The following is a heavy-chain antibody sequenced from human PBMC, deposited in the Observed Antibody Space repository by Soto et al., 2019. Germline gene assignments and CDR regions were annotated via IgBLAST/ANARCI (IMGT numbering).Heavy chain of an antibody. CDR2: INPNSGGT. Sequence: ASVQVSCKASGYPFTGYYMHWVRQAPGQGLEWMGWINPNSGGTNYAQKFQGRVTMTRDTSISTAYMELSRLRSDDTAVYYCARGRYSSSWDPCFDEWGQGTLVTLSS. CDR3: ARGRYSSSWDPCFDE. CDR1: GYPFTGYY. V-gene: IGHV1-2*02. D-gene: IGHD6-13*01. J-gene: IGHJ4*02.